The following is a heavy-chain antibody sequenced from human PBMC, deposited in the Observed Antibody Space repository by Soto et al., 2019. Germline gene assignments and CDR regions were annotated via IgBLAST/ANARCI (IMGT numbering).Heavy chain of an antibody. CDR1: GYTFTSYD. CDR3: ARAKMATITSRHQPHY. J-gene: IGHJ4*02. CDR2: MNPNSGNT. V-gene: IGHV1-8*01. Sequence: QVQLVQSGAEVKKPGASVKVSCKASGYTFTSYDINWVRQATGQGLEWMGWMNPNSGNTGYAQKFQGRVTMTRNTSISTAYMELSSLRSEDTAVYYCARAKMATITSRHQPHYWGQGTLVTVSS. D-gene: IGHD5-12*01.